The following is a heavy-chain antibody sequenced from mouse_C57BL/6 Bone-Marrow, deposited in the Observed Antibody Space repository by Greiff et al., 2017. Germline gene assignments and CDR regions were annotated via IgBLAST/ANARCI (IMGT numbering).Heavy chain of an antibody. V-gene: IGHV1-52*01. D-gene: IGHD2-2*01. CDR1: GYTFTSYW. CDR2: IDPSDSET. J-gene: IGHJ3*01. Sequence: QVQLQQPGAELVRPGSSVKLSCKASGYTFTSYWMHWVKQRPIQGLEWIGNIDPSDSETHYNQKFKDKATLTVDKSSSTAYMQLSSLTSEDYAVYYCALSTMVTTRGFAYWGQGTLVTVSA. CDR3: ALSTMVTTRGFAY.